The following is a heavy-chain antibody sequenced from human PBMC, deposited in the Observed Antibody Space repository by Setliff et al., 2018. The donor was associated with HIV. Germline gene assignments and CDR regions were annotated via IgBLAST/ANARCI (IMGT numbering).Heavy chain of an antibody. V-gene: IGHV4-39*02. CDR3: VALSVVQTQAMELAWFEP. CDR1: GGSITRTPYY. J-gene: IGHJ5*02. CDR2: VFYSGTT. D-gene: IGHD1-26*01. Sequence: KASETLSLTCTVSGGSITRTPYYWGWIRQPPGKKVEWIGNVFYSGTTYYSPSLKSRVTISVDTAKNHFSLRLSSVTAADTAVYFCVALSVVQTQAMELAWFEPWGQGTPVTVSS.